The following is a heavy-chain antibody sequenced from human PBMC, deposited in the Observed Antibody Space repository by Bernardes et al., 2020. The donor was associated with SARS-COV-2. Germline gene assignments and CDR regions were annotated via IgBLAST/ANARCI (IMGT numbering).Heavy chain of an antibody. V-gene: IGHV4-39*07. CDR1: GGSISSSSYY. CDR2: IYYSGST. Sequence: SETLYLTCTVSGGSISSSSYYWGWLRQPPGKGLEWIGSIYYSGSTYYNPSLKSRVTISVDTSKNQFSLKLSSVTAADTAVYYCASQIGYSTYYFDYWGQGTLVTVSS. CDR3: ASQIGYSTYYFDY. J-gene: IGHJ4*02. D-gene: IGHD2-15*01.